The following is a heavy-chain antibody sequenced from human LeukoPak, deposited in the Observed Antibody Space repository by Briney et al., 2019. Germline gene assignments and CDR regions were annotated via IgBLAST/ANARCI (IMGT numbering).Heavy chain of an antibody. CDR2: TDTSGRYV. Sequence: GGSLRLSRAASGFTFSNYGMNWVRQAPGKGLEWVSFTDTSGRYVYYGDSVKGRFTISRDNAKNLLFLQMNGLRAEDTALYYCARGRSITLLRGVAMSDGFDIWGQGAMVAVSS. CDR1: GFTFSNYG. D-gene: IGHD3-10*01. CDR3: ARGRSITLLRGVAMSDGFDI. V-gene: IGHV3-21*06. J-gene: IGHJ3*02.